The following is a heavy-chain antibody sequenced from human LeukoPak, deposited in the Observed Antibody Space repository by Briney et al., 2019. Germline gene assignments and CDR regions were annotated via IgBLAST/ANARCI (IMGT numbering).Heavy chain of an antibody. CDR2: IYPGDSDT. J-gene: IGHJ4*02. Sequence: GASLKISCRGSGYSFTTYWIGWVRQMPGKGLEWMGIIYPGDSDTRYSPSFQGQVTISADKSISTAYLQWSSLKASDTAMYYCARRSSGYSYGFDYWGQGTLVTVSS. V-gene: IGHV5-51*01. CDR3: ARRSSGYSYGFDY. CDR1: GYSFTTYW. D-gene: IGHD5-18*01.